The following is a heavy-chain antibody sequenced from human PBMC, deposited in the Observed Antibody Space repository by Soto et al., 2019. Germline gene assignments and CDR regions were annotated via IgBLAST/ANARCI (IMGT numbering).Heavy chain of an antibody. CDR1: GFTFSTYG. J-gene: IGHJ4*02. D-gene: IGHD5-18*01. CDR3: RRDGALGDTAVVDS. Sequence: QVQLVESGGGVVQPGKSLRLSCAASGFTFSTYGMHWVRQAPGKGLEWVAVIWYDGSNKYHGGSLKGRFTISRDNSKNTLYLQINNLRAEDTAVYYCRRDGALGDTAVVDSWGQGTLVTVSS. CDR2: IWYDGSNK. V-gene: IGHV3-33*01.